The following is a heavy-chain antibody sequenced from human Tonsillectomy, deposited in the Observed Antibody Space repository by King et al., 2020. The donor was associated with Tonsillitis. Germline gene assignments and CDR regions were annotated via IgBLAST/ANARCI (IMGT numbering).Heavy chain of an antibody. V-gene: IGHV4-59*01. CDR3: ARSRPVRGVIIRYAFDI. D-gene: IGHD3-10*01. Sequence: QLQESGPGLVKPSETLSLTCTVSGGSISSYYWSWIRQPPGKGLEWIGYIYYSGSTNYNPSLKSRVTISVDTSKNQFSLKLSSVTAADTAVYYCARSRPVRGVIIRYAFDIWGQGTMVTVSS. CDR2: IYYSGST. CDR1: GGSISSYY. J-gene: IGHJ3*02.